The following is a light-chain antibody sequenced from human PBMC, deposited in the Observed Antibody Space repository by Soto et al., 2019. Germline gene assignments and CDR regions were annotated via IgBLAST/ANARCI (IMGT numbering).Light chain of an antibody. CDR1: QSVSSY. J-gene: IGKJ2*01. CDR2: DAS. CDR3: QQRSNWPYT. V-gene: IGKV3-11*01. Sequence: EIVLTRSPATLSLSPGERATLSCRASQSVSSYLAWYQQKPGQAPRLLIYDASSRATGIPARFSGSGSGTDCTLTISSLEPEDFAVYYCQQRSNWPYTFGQGTNLEIK.